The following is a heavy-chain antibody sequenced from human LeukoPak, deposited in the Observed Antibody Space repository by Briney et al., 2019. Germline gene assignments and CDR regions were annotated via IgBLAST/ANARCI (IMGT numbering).Heavy chain of an antibody. CDR2: IYYSGST. CDR1: GGSISSGDYY. D-gene: IGHD3-16*02. J-gene: IGHJ4*02. Sequence: SETLSLTCTVSGGSISSGDYYWSWIRQPPGKGLEWMGYIYYSGSTYHNPSLKSRVNISVDTSKNQFTLKLSSVAAADTAVYYCARTRYSYPPHYWGQGTLVTGSS. V-gene: IGHV4-30-4*01. CDR3: ARTRYSYPPHY.